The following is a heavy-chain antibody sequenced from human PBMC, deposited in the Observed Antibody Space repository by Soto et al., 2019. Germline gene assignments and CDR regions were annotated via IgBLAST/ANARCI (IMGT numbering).Heavy chain of an antibody. Sequence: PSLTMPVTWTVSGGYIINYYWSWIRKTPGKGLEWIGYIYYSGSTNYNPSLKSRVTISVDTSKNQFSLKMSSVSAEDTAVYYCARDSSGWSVDAFDIWGQGTMVTVSS. CDR3: ARDSSGWSVDAFDI. V-gene: IGHV4-59*12. CDR1: GGYIINYY. D-gene: IGHD6-19*01. J-gene: IGHJ3*02. CDR2: IYYSGST.